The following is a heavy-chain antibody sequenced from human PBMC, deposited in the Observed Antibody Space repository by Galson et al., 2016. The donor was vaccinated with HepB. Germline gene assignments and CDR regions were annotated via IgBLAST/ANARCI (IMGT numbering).Heavy chain of an antibody. J-gene: IGHJ4*02. CDR2: GSNE. V-gene: IGHV3-33*06. CDR3: AKIPAGSYYDILTGPWG. Sequence: GSNEQYADSVKGRFTISRDNSKNTLYLQMNSLRAEDTAVYYCAKIPAGSYYDILTGPWGWGQGTLVIVSS. D-gene: IGHD3-9*01.